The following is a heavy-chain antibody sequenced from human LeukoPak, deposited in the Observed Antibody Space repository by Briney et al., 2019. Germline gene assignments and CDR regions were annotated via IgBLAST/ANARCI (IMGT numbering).Heavy chain of an antibody. V-gene: IGHV3-21*01. CDR2: ISSNSRSI. Sequence: PGGSLRLSCAASGFTFSSDSMNWVRQAPGKGLEWVSSISSNSRSIYYADSVKGRFTVSRDNGGNSLYLQMNSLRAEDTAVYYCARSLTGDLDWFDPWGRGTLVAVSS. CDR1: GFTFSSDS. CDR3: ARSLTGDLDWFDP. J-gene: IGHJ5*02. D-gene: IGHD7-27*01.